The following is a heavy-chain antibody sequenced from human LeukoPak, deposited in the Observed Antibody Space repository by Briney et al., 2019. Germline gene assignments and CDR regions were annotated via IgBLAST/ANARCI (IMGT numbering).Heavy chain of an antibody. CDR2: IYYSGST. Sequence: SETLSLTCTVSGGSISNYYWSWIRQPPGKGLEWIGHIYYSGSTNYNPSLKSRITISVDTSKNQFSLKLTSVTAADTAGYYCARDRYSSGWYRGSDWFDPWGQGTLVTVSS. J-gene: IGHJ5*02. D-gene: IGHD6-19*01. CDR3: ARDRYSSGWYRGSDWFDP. CDR1: GGSISNYY. V-gene: IGHV4-59*01.